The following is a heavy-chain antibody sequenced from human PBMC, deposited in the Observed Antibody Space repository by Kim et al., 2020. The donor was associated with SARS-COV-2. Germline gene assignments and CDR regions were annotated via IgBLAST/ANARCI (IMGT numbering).Heavy chain of an antibody. CDR3: ARLQRITGTTHFDY. CDR2: IYYSGST. V-gene: IGHV4-59*01. Sequence: SETLSLTCTVSGGSISSYYWSWIRQPPGKGLEWIGYIYYSGSTNYNPSLKSRVTISVDTSKNQFSLKLSSVTAADTAVYYCARLQRITGTTHFDYWGQGTLVTVSS. CDR1: GGSISSYY. J-gene: IGHJ4*02. D-gene: IGHD1-20*01.